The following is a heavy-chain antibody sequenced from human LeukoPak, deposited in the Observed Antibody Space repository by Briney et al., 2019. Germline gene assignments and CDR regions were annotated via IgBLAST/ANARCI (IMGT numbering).Heavy chain of an antibody. V-gene: IGHV3-66*01. CDR1: GFTVSSNY. J-gene: IGHJ4*02. Sequence: GGSLRLSCAASGFTVSSNYMSWVRQAPGKGLEWVSVIYSGGRTYYADSVKGRFTISRDNSKNTLYLQMNSLRAEDTAVYYCAKDRGSSTGLYFDYWGQGTLVTVSS. CDR2: IYSGGRT. CDR3: AKDRGSSTGLYFDY. D-gene: IGHD6-6*01.